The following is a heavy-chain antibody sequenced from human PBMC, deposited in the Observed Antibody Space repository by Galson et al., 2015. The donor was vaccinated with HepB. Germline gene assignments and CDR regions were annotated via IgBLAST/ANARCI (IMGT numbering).Heavy chain of an antibody. CDR1: GLTFDDYA. Sequence: SLRLSCAASGLTFDDYAMHWVRHAPGKGLEWVSRITWNSGSIAYADSVKGRFTISRDNAKNSLYLQMNSLRPEDTALYYCTKEKTMIVVARPYHFDYWGQGTLVTVSS. CDR3: TKEKTMIVVARPYHFDY. V-gene: IGHV3-9*01. D-gene: IGHD3-22*01. CDR2: ITWNSGSI. J-gene: IGHJ4*02.